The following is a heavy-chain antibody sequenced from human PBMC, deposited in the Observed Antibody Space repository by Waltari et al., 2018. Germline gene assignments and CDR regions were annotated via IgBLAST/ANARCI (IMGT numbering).Heavy chain of an antibody. CDR3: AKKGGSGSDHPADYFDY. Sequence: EVQLLESGGGLVQPGGSLRLSCAASGFTFSSYALSWFRQAPGKGLEWVSAISGSGGSTYYADSVKGRFTISRDNAKNTLYLQMNSLRAEDTAVYYCAKKGGSGSDHPADYFDYWGQGTLVTVSS. CDR1: GFTFSSYA. V-gene: IGHV3-23*01. J-gene: IGHJ4*02. D-gene: IGHD1-26*01. CDR2: ISGSGGST.